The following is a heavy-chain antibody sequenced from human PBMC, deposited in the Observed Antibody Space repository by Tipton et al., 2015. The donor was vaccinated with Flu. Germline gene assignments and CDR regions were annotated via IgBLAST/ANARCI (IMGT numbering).Heavy chain of an antibody. CDR2: IHRTGST. V-gene: IGHV4-38-2*01. J-gene: IGHJ4*02. CDR3: ARHTGDSVRGVIDY. D-gene: IGHD3-10*02. Sequence: TLSLTCSVSGDSIGSDYYWGWIRQSPGKGLEWIGNIHRTGSTYYNSSLKSRVTISVDRSKNQFSLRLSSVTAADTAVYYCARHTGDSVRGVIDYWGQGTLVTVSS. CDR1: GDSIGSDYY.